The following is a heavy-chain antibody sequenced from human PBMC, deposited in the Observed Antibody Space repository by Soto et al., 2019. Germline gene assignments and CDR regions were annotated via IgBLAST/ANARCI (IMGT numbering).Heavy chain of an antibody. D-gene: IGHD2-21*02. CDR3: VRGDKGGFDL. CDR2: IHSDGSTT. V-gene: IGHV3-74*01. J-gene: IGHJ3*01. CDR1: GFTFNYYW. Sequence: EVQLVESEGGLVQRGGSLRLSCAASGFTFNYYWMHWVRQAPGQGLVWVSHIHSDGSTTTYADSVKGRFHISRDNAKNTLYMQMNSLRAEDTAVYYCVRGDKGGFDLWGQGTTVTVSS.